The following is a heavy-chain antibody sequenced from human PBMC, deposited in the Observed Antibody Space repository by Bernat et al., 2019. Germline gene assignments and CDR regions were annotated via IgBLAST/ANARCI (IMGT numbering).Heavy chain of an antibody. V-gene: IGHV3-23*01. CDR1: AFTFSTYA. CDR3: AKELRSSENWFDP. Sequence: VHLLESGGGLVQPGGSLRLSCSASAFTFSTYAMNWVRQAPGKGLAWVSTISGSGFSTYYAEPVKGRFTISRDNSKNTLSLQMNSLRAEDTAVYYCAKELRSSENWFDPWGQGTLVTVSS. J-gene: IGHJ5*02. CDR2: ISGSGFST. D-gene: IGHD4-17*01.